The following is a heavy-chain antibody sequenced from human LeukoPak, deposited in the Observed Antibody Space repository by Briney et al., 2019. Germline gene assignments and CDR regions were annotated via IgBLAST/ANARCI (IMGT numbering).Heavy chain of an antibody. CDR1: GGSFSNYY. Sequence: SETLSLTCAVYGGSFSNYYWSWIRQPPGKGLEWIAEVNHSGGTNYNPSLKSRVSVSVDTSKNQFSLKLTSVTAADTAVYYCALDYDVMTPRTRWGQGTLVTVSS. CDR2: VNHSGGT. D-gene: IGHD3-9*01. V-gene: IGHV4-34*01. CDR3: ALDYDVMTPRTR. J-gene: IGHJ1*01.